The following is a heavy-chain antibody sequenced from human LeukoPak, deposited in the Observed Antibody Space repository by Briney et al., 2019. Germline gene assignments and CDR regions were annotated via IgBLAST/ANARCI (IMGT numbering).Heavy chain of an antibody. CDR2: IYHSGST. CDR3: ARGRGMMGAARPGIDAFDI. V-gene: IGHV4-38-2*02. D-gene: IGHD6-6*01. CDR1: GYSISSGYY. Sequence: SETLSLTCTVSGYSISSGYYWGWIRQPPGKGLEWIGSIYHSGSTYYNPSLKSRVTISVDTSKNQFSLKLSSVTPEDTAVYYCARGRGMMGAARPGIDAFDIWGQGTMVTVSS. J-gene: IGHJ3*02.